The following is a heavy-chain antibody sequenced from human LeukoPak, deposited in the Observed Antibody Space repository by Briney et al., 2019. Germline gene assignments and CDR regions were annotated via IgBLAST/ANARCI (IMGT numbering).Heavy chain of an antibody. D-gene: IGHD1-26*01. J-gene: IGHJ6*03. CDR3: ARSRIVGATKGYYYYMDV. V-gene: IGHV4-39*07. CDR1: GDSISSSSYY. CDR2: IYYRGST. Sequence: SETLSLTCTVSGDSISSSSYYWGWIRQPPGKGLEWIGSIYYRGSTYYNPSLKSRVTMSVDTSKNQFSLKLSSVTAADTAVFYCARSRIVGATKGYYYYMDVWGKGTTVTISS.